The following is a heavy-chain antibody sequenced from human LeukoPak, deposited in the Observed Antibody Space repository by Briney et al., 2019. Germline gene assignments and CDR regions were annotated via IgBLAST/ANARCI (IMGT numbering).Heavy chain of an antibody. CDR2: ISGSGGST. CDR1: GFTFSSYW. CDR3: AKDLNRGRYFDY. V-gene: IGHV3-23*01. Sequence: GGSLRLSCAASGFTFSSYWVSWVRQAPGKGLDWVSAISGSGGSTYYADSVKGRFTISRDNSKNTLYLQMNSLRAEDTAVYYCAKDLNRGRYFDYWGQGTLVTVSS. J-gene: IGHJ4*02. D-gene: IGHD3-10*01.